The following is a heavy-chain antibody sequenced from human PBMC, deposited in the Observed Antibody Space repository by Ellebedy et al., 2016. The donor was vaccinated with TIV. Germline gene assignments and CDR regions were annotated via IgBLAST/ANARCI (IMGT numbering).Heavy chain of an antibody. Sequence: SGPTLVKPKETLTLTCTVSGFSLANITMGVSWIRQPPGKALEWLAHIFSNDQESYSTSLRNRLSISKDTSKRQVVLTMTNVDPVDTATYYCARALYYCCGDCSYNFDYWGQGAVVTVSS. J-gene: IGHJ4*02. CDR3: ARALYYCCGDCSYNFDY. V-gene: IGHV2-26*01. D-gene: IGHD2-21*02. CDR2: IFSNDQE. CDR1: GFSLANITMG.